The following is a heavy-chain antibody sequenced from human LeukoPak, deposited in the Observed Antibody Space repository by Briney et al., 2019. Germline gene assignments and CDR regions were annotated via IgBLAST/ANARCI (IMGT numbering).Heavy chain of an antibody. J-gene: IGHJ6*02. V-gene: IGHV1-3*01. CDR3: ARSIIIVPNTSYYYYYMDV. D-gene: IGHD2/OR15-2a*01. Sequence: ASVKLSCKASGYTFTIHALHWVRQAPGESLEWMAWINGATGNTEYSQKFQARVTITRDTSASTAYMELSSLRSEDTAVYYCARSIIIVPNTSYYYYYMDVWGQGTTVTVSS. CDR1: GYTFTIHA. CDR2: INGATGNT.